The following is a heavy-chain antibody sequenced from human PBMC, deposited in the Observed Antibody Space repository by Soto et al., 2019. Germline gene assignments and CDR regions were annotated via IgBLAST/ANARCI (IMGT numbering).Heavy chain of an antibody. CDR3: TTACISTSCYAGGVY. CDR1: GFTFSNAW. J-gene: IGHJ4*02. D-gene: IGHD2-2*01. V-gene: IGHV3-15*07. Sequence: PGGSLRLSCAASGFTFSNAWMSWVRQAPGKGLEWVGRIKSKTDGGTTDYAAPVKGRFTISRDDSRNTLYLQMNSLKTEDTAVYYCTTACISTSCYAGGVYWGQGTLVTVSS. CDR2: IKSKTDGGTT.